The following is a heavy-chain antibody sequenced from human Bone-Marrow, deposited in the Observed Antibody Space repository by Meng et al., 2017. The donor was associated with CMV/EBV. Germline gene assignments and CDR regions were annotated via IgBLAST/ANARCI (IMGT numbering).Heavy chain of an antibody. Sequence: GESLKISCAASGFTFSGYTMNWVRQVRGKGLVWVSRIDPDGTYIHYADSVKGRFTVSRDNAKNKLYLQMNSLRAEDTAIYFCTRDSYSNDYYYGMDVWGQGTTVTVSS. CDR2: IDPDGTYI. D-gene: IGHD4-11*01. CDR3: TRDSYSNDYYYGMDV. V-gene: IGHV3-74*01. J-gene: IGHJ6*02. CDR1: GFTFSGYT.